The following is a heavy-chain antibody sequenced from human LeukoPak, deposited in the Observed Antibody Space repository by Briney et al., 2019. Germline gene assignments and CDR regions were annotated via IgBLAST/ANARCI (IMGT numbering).Heavy chain of an antibody. Sequence: GESLRLSCAASGFTLSSYWMGWVRQAPGKGLEWVANIKYDGSAKYYVDSVKGRFTISRDDAKNSLYLEMNSLRAEDTAVYYCARDLFSGSYQEDFWGQGALVTVSS. J-gene: IGHJ4*02. CDR3: ARDLFSGSYQEDF. D-gene: IGHD1-26*01. V-gene: IGHV3-7*01. CDR1: GFTLSSYW. CDR2: IKYDGSAK.